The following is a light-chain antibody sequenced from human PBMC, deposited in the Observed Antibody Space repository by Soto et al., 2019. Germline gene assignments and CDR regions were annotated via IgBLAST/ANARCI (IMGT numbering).Light chain of an antibody. J-gene: IGKJ5*01. CDR3: QHFGGTTFT. V-gene: IGKV3-20*01. CDR2: GAS. Sequence: EIVLTQSPGTLSLSPGEGATLSCRARQSVSSSYIAWYQQRPGQTPSLLIYGASTRATGIPDRFSGSGSGTHFTLTISRLEPGDFAVYYCQHFGGTTFTLGQGTRLEIK. CDR1: QSVSSSY.